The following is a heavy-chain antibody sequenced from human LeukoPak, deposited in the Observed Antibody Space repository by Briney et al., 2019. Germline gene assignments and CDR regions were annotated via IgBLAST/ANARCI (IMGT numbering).Heavy chain of an antibody. Sequence: ASVKVSCKASGYTFTGYYMHWVRQAPGQGLEWMGWINPNSGGTNYAQKFQGRVTMTRDTSISTAYMELSRLRSDDTAVYYCAREGVDWNHSVYYFDYWGQGALVTVSS. CDR2: INPNSGGT. J-gene: IGHJ4*02. CDR3: AREGVDWNHSVYYFDY. D-gene: IGHD1-1*01. V-gene: IGHV1-2*02. CDR1: GYTFTGYY.